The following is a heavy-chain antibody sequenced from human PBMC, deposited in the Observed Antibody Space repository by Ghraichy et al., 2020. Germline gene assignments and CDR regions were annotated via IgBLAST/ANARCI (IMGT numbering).Heavy chain of an antibody. CDR3: AREPLTGPPGYWYFDL. Sequence: SETLSLTCAISGDSVSSNSAAWNWIRQSPSRGLEWLGRTYYRSKWYNDYAVSVKSRITINPDTSKNQFSLQLNSVTPEDTAVYYCAREPLTGPPGYWYFDLWGRGTLVTVSS. CDR1: GDSVSSNSAA. D-gene: IGHD7-27*01. V-gene: IGHV6-1*01. CDR2: TYYRSKWYN. J-gene: IGHJ2*01.